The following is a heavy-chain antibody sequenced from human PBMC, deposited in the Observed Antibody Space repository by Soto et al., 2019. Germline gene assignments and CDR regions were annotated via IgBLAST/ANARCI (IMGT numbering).Heavy chain of an antibody. CDR3: ARTIAVAGQNWFDP. CDR1: GGSISSSSYY. V-gene: IGHV4-39*01. D-gene: IGHD6-19*01. J-gene: IGHJ5*02. Sequence: QLQLQESGPGLVKPSETLSLTCTVSGGSISSSSYYWGWIRQPPGKGLEWIGSIYYSGSTYYNPSLKSRVTISVDTSKTQFSLKLSSVTAADTTVYYCARTIAVAGQNWFDPWGQGTLVTVSS. CDR2: IYYSGST.